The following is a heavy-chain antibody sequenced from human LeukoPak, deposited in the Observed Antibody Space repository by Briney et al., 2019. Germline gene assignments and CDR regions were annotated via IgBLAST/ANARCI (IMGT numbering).Heavy chain of an antibody. V-gene: IGHV3-30*18. CDR3: AKPRGSSGYSLDY. CDR1: GFTFSSFG. CDR2: ISYDGSNK. D-gene: IGHD3-22*01. J-gene: IGHJ4*02. Sequence: GGSLRLSCAASGFTFSSFGMHWVRQAPGKGLEWVAFISYDGSNKYYVDSVKGRFTISRDNSKNTLYLQMNSLRAEDTAVYYCAKPRGSSGYSLDYWGQGTLVTVSS.